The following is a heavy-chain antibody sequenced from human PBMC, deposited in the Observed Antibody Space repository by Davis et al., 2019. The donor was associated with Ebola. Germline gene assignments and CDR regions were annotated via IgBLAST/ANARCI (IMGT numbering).Heavy chain of an antibody. Sequence: SETLSLTCTVSGGSISSSSYYWGWIRQPPGKGLEWIGSIYYSGSTYYNPSLKSRVTISVDTSKNQFSLKLSSVTAADTAVYYCARTPWVATITIYYYYGMDVWGQGTTVTVS. CDR1: GGSISSSSYY. CDR2: IYYSGST. CDR3: ARTPWVATITIYYYYGMDV. J-gene: IGHJ6*02. V-gene: IGHV4-39*07. D-gene: IGHD5-12*01.